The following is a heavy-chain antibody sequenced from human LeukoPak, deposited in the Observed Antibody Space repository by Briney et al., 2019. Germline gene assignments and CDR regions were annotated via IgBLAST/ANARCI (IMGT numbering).Heavy chain of an antibody. D-gene: IGHD2-15*01. Sequence: PGGSLRLSCAASGFTFSSYGMHWVRQAPGKGLEWVAVISYDGSNKYYADSVKGRLTISRDNSKNTLYLQMNSLRAEDMAVYYCAKDADSPYDYWGQGTLVTVSS. CDR1: GFTFSSYG. V-gene: IGHV3-30*18. CDR2: ISYDGSNK. J-gene: IGHJ4*02. CDR3: AKDADSPYDY.